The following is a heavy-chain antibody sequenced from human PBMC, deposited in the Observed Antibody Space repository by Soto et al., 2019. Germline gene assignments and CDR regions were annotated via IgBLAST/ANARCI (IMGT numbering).Heavy chain of an antibody. D-gene: IGHD3-22*01. CDR2: ISSNGGST. CDR3: VKGAVWNARAARDSSGLIGYFQH. Sequence: GSLRLSCSASGFTFSSYAMHWVRQAPGKGLEYVSAISSNGGSTYYADSVKGRFTISRDNSKNTLYLQMSSLRAEDTAVYYCVKGAVWNARAARDSSGLIGYFQHWGQGTLVTVSS. CDR1: GFTFSSYA. J-gene: IGHJ1*01. V-gene: IGHV3-64D*08.